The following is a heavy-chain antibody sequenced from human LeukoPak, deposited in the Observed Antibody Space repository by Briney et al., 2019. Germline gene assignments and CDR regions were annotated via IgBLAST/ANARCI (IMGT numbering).Heavy chain of an antibody. J-gene: IGHJ4*02. V-gene: IGHV3-23*01. D-gene: IGHD3-10*02. CDR3: AKDKVIWCSGTAPKLYFDY. Sequence: GGTLRLSCAASRFTFSSYAMNCVRQAPGKGLEWVLYISSSGSTYYADSVKRRFTISRDNFKNMLYLQMNSVRAEDTAVYYCAKDKVIWCSGTAPKLYFDYWGEGILVSVSS. CDR2: ISSSGST. CDR1: RFTFSSYA.